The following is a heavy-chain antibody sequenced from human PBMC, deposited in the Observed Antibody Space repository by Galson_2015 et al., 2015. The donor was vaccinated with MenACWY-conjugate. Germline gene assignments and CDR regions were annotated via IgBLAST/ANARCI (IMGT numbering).Heavy chain of an antibody. CDR2: IKQDGGEK. CDR1: GFTFSTYW. V-gene: IGHV3-7*01. CDR3: VRDVCRSSSSWYDPDAFDI. D-gene: IGHD6-13*01. J-gene: IGHJ3*02. Sequence: SLRLSCAASGFTFSTYWMNWVRQAPGKGLEWVANIKQDGGEKYYVDSVKGRFTISRDNAKNSLHLHMNSLRAEDTAVYYCVRDVCRSSSSWYDPDAFDIWGQGTMVTVSS.